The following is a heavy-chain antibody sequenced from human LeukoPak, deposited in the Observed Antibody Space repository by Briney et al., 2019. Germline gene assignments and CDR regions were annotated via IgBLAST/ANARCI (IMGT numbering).Heavy chain of an antibody. CDR1: GGSISSYY. CDR2: IYTSGST. D-gene: IGHD2-15*01. CDR3: ARDTYCSGGSCYSYAFDI. J-gene: IGHJ3*02. V-gene: IGHV4-4*07. Sequence: PSETLSLTXTVSGGSISSYYWSWIRQPAGKGLEWSGRIYTSGSTNYNPSLKSRVTMSVDTSKNQFSLKLSSVTAADTAVYYCARDTYCSGGSCYSYAFDIWGQGTMVTVSS.